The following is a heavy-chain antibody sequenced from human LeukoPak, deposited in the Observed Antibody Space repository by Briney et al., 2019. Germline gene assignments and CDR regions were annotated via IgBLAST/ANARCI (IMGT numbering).Heavy chain of an antibody. V-gene: IGHV1-46*01. D-gene: IGHD1-26*01. CDR1: GYTFTAYY. Sequence: ASVKVSCKASGYTFTAYYIHWVRQAPGQGLEWMGVINLSGGSTTYAQKFQGRVAMTRDTSTSTAYMDLSTLRSEDTAVYYCARVGVGATSDYWGQGTLVTISS. CDR2: INLSGGST. CDR3: ARVGVGATSDY. J-gene: IGHJ4*02.